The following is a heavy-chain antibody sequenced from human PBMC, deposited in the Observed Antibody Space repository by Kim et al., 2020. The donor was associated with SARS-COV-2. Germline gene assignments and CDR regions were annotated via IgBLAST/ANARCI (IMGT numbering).Heavy chain of an antibody. Sequence: GGSLRLSCAASGFAFNYYGMHWVRQAPGKGLEWVALIQYDGNNEWYADSVKGRFTISRDNSRNTLYLQMNSLKEDDTAVYYCAKDGPNANSWPYFDYWGLGTLVTVSS. V-gene: IGHV3-30*02. CDR3: AKDGPNANSWPYFDY. D-gene: IGHD6-13*01. CDR1: GFAFNYYG. J-gene: IGHJ4*02. CDR2: IQYDGNNE.